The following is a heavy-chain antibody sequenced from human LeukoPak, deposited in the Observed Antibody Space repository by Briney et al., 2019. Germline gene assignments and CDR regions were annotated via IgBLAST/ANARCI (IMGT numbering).Heavy chain of an antibody. V-gene: IGHV3-23*01. J-gene: IGHJ4*02. CDR2: ITTSDGNT. CDR3: AKDGGLWVSAHWGDS. D-gene: IGHD7-27*01. CDR1: GFTFSSYT. Sequence: GGSLRLSCAASGFTFSSYTMSWVRQAPGKGLEWASTITTSDGNTYYADSVKGRFTVSRDNSKNTLFLQMNSLRAEDTAVYYCAKDGGLWVSAHWGDSWGRGTLVTVSS.